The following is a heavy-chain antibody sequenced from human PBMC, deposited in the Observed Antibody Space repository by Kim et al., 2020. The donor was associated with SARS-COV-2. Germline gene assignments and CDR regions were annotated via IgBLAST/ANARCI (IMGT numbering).Heavy chain of an antibody. CDR1: GFTFSSYG. Sequence: GGSLRLSCAASGFTFSSYGMHWVRQAPGKGLEWVAVISYDGSNKYYADSVKGRFTISRDNSKNTLYLQMNSLRAEDTAVYYCAKESGSVIYYAWTYFYYGMDVWGQGTTVTVSS. D-gene: IGHD3-10*01. CDR2: ISYDGSNK. J-gene: IGHJ6*01. CDR3: AKESGSVIYYAWTYFYYGMDV. V-gene: IGHV3-30*18.